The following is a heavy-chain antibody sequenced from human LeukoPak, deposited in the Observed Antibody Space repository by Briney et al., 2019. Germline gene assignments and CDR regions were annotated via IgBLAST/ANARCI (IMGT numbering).Heavy chain of an antibody. CDR1: GFTFSSYA. V-gene: IGHV3-23*01. Sequence: PGGSLRLSCAASGFTFSSYAMSWVRQAPGKGLEWVSAISDSGGSTYYADSVKGRFTISRDNSKNTLYLQMNSLRAEDTAVYYCAKVGLQTMTKILSDAFDIWGQGTMVTVSS. J-gene: IGHJ3*02. CDR2: ISDSGGST. D-gene: IGHD3-22*01. CDR3: AKVGLQTMTKILSDAFDI.